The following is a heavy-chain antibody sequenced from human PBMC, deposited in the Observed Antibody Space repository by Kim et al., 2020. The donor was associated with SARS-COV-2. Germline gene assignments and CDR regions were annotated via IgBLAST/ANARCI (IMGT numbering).Heavy chain of an antibody. Sequence: GGSLRLSCAASGFTFDDHAMHWVRQAPGKGLEWVSGISWNSHRIGYADSVKGRFTISRDNAKNSLYLQMNSLRAEDTALYYCANGDGTSVMATFSSWGQGTLVTVSS. V-gene: IGHV3-9*01. CDR1: GFTFDDHA. D-gene: IGHD2-2*01. J-gene: IGHJ4*02. CDR2: ISWNSHRI. CDR3: ANGDGTSVMATFSS.